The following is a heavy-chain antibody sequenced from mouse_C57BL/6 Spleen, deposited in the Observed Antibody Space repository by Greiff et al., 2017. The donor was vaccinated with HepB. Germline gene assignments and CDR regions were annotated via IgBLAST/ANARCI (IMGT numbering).Heavy chain of an antibody. D-gene: IGHD1-1*01. CDR2: INPSNGGT. CDR3: ARRDYGSSMHWYFDV. V-gene: IGHV1-53*01. Sequence: QVQLQQSGTELVKPGASVKLSCKASGYTFTSYWMHWVKQRPGQGLEWIGNINPSNGGTNYNEKFKSKATLTVDKSSSTAYMQLSSLTSEDSAVYYCARRDYGSSMHWYFDVWGTGTTVTVSS. J-gene: IGHJ1*03. CDR1: GYTFTSYW.